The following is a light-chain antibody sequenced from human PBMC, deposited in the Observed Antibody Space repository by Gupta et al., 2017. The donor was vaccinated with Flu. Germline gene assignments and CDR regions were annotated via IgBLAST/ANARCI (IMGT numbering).Light chain of an antibody. CDR1: CDNVGSEY. J-gene: IGLJ2*01. CDR3: AARDDRRGGQV. V-gene: IGLV1-47*02. Sequence: TTCRGRCDNVGSEYVDCDQQPPGQSPNLLMYGNSQRHAGVPERFSASRYVTSASMAISGLQTEDEGVYYCAARDDRRGGQVFGGGTSLLVL. CDR2: GNS.